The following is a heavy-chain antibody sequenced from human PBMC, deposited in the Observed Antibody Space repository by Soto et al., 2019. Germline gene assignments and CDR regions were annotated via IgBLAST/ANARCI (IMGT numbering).Heavy chain of an antibody. CDR2: ISPYNGVT. J-gene: IGHJ4*02. D-gene: IGHD3-9*01. V-gene: IGHV1-18*01. CDR3: ARATYYDILTGYPEHY. CDR1: GYTFTRFG. Sequence: ASVKVSCKASGYTFTRFGISWVRQAPGQGREWMGWISPYNGVTKYAQKLQGRVTMTTDTSTTTAYMELRSLRSDDTAVYYCARATYYDILTGYPEHYWGQGTLVTVSS.